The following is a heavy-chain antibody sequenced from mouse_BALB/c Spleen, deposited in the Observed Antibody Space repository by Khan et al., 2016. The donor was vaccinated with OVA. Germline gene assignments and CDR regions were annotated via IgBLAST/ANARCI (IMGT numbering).Heavy chain of an antibody. Sequence: QVQLQQSGAELVRPGVSVKISCKASGYTFTDYAMHWVKQRHAKNLEWIGVISTNYGDADYSQKFQGKASMTVDRSSSTGYMDLARLTSEGSAIFYCVGGGKFAFWGRGTLVTASA. CDR3: VGGGKFAF. CDR1: GYTFTDYA. J-gene: IGHJ3*01. V-gene: IGHV1S137*01. D-gene: IGHD1-1*02. CDR2: ISTNYGDA.